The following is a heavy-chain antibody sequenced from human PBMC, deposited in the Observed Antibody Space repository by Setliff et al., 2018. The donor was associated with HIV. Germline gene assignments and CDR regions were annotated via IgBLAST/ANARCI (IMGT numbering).Heavy chain of an antibody. CDR2: IKEDGSAR. D-gene: IGHD3-22*01. V-gene: IGHV3-7*01. CDR1: GFTFSTYW. J-gene: IGHJ5*02. Sequence: LRLSCVASGFTFSTYWMSWVRQAPGKGLEWVANIKEDGSARYYVGSVKGRFTISRDNDKNSLYLQMNSLRAEDTAVYYCARLIVVVISSWFDPWGQGTLVTVSS. CDR3: ARLIVVVISSWFDP.